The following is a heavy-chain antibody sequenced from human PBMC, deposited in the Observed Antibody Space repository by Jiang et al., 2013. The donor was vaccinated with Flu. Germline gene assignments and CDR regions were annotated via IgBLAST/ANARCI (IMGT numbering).Heavy chain of an antibody. J-gene: IGHJ3*02. CDR3: ARARSGVAAFDI. Sequence: SQTLSLTCAISGDSVSSNSALWNWFRQSPSRGLEWLGRTYYRSQWYNDYAVFVKSRITINPDTSKNQFSLQLNSVTPEDTAVYYCARARSGVAAFDIWGQGTMVTVSS. D-gene: IGHD1-26*01. CDR1: GDSVSSNSAL. V-gene: IGHV6-1*01. CDR2: TYYRSQWYN.